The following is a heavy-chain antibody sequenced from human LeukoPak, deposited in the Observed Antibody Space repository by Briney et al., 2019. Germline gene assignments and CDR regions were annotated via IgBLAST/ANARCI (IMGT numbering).Heavy chain of an antibody. J-gene: IGHJ3*02. Sequence: SETLSLTCAVSGGSISSGGYSWSWIRQPPGKGLEWIGYIYHSGSTYYNPSLKSRVTISVDRSKNQFSLKLSSVTAADTAVYYCARWSRTAAFDTWGQGTMVTVSS. CDR1: GGSISSGGYS. V-gene: IGHV4-30-2*01. D-gene: IGHD2-15*01. CDR2: IYHSGST. CDR3: ARWSRTAAFDT.